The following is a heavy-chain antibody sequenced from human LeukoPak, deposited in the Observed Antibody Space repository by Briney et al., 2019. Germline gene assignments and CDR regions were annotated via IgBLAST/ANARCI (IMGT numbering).Heavy chain of an antibody. Sequence: ETLSLTCTVSGYSISSGYYWGWIRQPPGKGLEWIGSIYHSGSTYYNPSLKSRVTISVDTSKNQFSLKLSSLTAADTAVYYCARGPSPYCGDDCYSHAFDIWGQGTMVTVSS. V-gene: IGHV4-38-2*02. J-gene: IGHJ3*02. CDR2: IYHSGST. D-gene: IGHD2-21*02. CDR1: GYSISSGYY. CDR3: ARGPSPYCGDDCYSHAFDI.